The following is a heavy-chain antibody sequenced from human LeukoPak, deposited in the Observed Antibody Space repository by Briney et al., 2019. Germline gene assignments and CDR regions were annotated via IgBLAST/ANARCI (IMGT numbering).Heavy chain of an antibody. CDR2: VGGDGRHT. V-gene: IGHV3-23*01. CDR3: AKKASGWYPGWFDP. J-gene: IGHJ5*02. Sequence: GGSLTLSCAASGFIFNTYVMSWVRQAPGKGLEWVSSVGGDGRHTYYADSVKGRFTISRDNSKNTLFLQMNSLRVEDTAVYYCAKKASGWYPGWFDPWGQGTLVTVSS. CDR1: GFIFNTYV. D-gene: IGHD6-19*01.